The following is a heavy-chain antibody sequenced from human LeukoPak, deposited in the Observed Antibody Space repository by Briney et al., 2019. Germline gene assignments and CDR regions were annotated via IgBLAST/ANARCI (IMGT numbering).Heavy chain of an antibody. Sequence: GGSLRLSCAASGFTFDDYAMHWGRQAPGKGLEGVSGISWNSGSIGYADSVKGRFTISRDNAKNSLYLQMNSLRAEDTALYYCAKGEVGATPGAFDYWGQGTLVTVSS. CDR1: GFTFDDYA. CDR3: AKGEVGATPGAFDY. V-gene: IGHV3-9*01. J-gene: IGHJ4*02. CDR2: ISWNSGSI. D-gene: IGHD1-26*01.